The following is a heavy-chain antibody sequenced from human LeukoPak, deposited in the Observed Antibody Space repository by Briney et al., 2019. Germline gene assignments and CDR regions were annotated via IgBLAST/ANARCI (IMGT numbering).Heavy chain of an antibody. J-gene: IGHJ5*02. CDR1: GGTFSNYA. CDR2: IIPIFGTV. V-gene: IGHV1-69*01. D-gene: IGHD3-22*01. CDR3: ARAKNEGYYYDSNPADSNWFDP. Sequence: SVKVSCKASGGTFSNYAIPWVRQAPGQGLEWMGGIIPIFGTVKYEQNFQGRVTISADESTSTAYMELSSLRSEDTAVYYCARAKNEGYYYDSNPADSNWFDPWGQGTLVTVSS.